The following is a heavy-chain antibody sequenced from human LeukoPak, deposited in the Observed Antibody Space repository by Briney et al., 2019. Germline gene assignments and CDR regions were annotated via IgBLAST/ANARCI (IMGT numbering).Heavy chain of an antibody. CDR2: IIPILGIA. J-gene: IGHJ5*02. D-gene: IGHD2-2*01. CDR1: GGTFSSYA. V-gene: IGHV1-69*04. Sequence: SVKVSCKASGGTFSSYATSWVRQAPGQGLEWMGRIIPILGIANYAQKFQGRVTITADKSTSTAYMELSSLRSEDTAVYYCARDPDRYCSSTSCERWFDPWGQGTLVTVSS. CDR3: ARDPDRYCSSTSCERWFDP.